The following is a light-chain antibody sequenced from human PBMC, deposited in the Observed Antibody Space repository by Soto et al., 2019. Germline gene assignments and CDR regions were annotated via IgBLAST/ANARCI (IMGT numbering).Light chain of an antibody. CDR1: SSDVGGYNY. Sequence: QSALTQPRSVSGSPGQSVTISCTGTSSDVGGYNYVSWYQQHPGKAPKLMIYDVSQRPSGVPDRFSGSKSGNTASLTISGLQAEDAADYYCCSYAGSHFLFGGGTKLTVL. J-gene: IGLJ2*01. V-gene: IGLV2-11*01. CDR3: CSYAGSHFL. CDR2: DVS.